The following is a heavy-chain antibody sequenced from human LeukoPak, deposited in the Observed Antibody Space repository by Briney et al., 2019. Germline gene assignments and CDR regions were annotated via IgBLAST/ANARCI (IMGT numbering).Heavy chain of an antibody. D-gene: IGHD2-15*01. CDR1: GGSISSGSYY. CDR2: IYTSGST. Sequence: SETLSLTCIVSGGSISSGSYYWSWIRQPAGKGLEWIGRIYTSGSTNYNPSLKSRVTISVDTSKNQFSLKLSSVTAADTAVYYCARIPEYCSGGSCYYPFGYWGQGTLVTVSS. J-gene: IGHJ4*02. V-gene: IGHV4-61*02. CDR3: ARIPEYCSGGSCYYPFGY.